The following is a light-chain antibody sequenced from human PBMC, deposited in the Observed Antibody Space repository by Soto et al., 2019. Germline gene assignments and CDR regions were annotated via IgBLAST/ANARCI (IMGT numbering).Light chain of an antibody. CDR3: QQYNTFWT. CDR2: DVS. V-gene: IGKV1-5*01. J-gene: IGKJ1*01. CDR1: QSVGSW. Sequence: DIQMTQSPSTLSASIGDRVTITCRASQSVGSWLAWHQQKPGKAPKVLIYDVSSLQSGVPSRFSGSGSGTEFTLTISSLQPDDFATYYCQQYNTFWTFGQGTKVDIK.